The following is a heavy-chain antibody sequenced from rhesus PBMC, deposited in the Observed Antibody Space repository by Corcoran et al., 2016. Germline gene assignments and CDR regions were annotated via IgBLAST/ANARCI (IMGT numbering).Heavy chain of an antibody. D-gene: IGHD2-8*01. CDR2: ISGCGGSP. J-gene: IGHJ4*01. Sequence: QLQLQESGPGLVKPSETLSLTCAVSGGSISSNYWSWIRQPPGKGLEWIGRISGCGGSPDYTPTLKRRVTISTATSKNQFSLKLSSVTAADTAVYYCARDGYCSGGVCYAFDYWGQGVLVTVSS. V-gene: IGHV4-173*01. CDR3: ARDGYCSGGVCYAFDY. CDR1: GGSISSNY.